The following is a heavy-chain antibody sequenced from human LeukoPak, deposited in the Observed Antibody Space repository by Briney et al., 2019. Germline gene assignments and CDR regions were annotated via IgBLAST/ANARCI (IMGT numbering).Heavy chain of an antibody. CDR1: GGSISSSSYY. D-gene: IGHD3-22*01. J-gene: IGHJ4*02. CDR3: ARAGYYYDSSGYYYLDY. Sequence: SETLSLTCTVSGGSISSSSYYWSWIRQPAGKGLEWIGRIHTSGTTNYNPSLKSRVTMSVDTSKNQFSLKLSSVTAADTAVYYCARAGYYYDSSGYYYLDYWGQGTLVTVS. V-gene: IGHV4-61*02. CDR2: IHTSGTT.